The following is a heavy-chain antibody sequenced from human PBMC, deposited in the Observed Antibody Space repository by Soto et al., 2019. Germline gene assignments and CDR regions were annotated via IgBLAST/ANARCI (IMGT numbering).Heavy chain of an antibody. CDR2: ISYDGSDK. V-gene: IGHV3-30*18. CDR1: GFTFSSYA. Sequence: QVQLVESGGGVVQPGRSLRLSCAASGFTFSSYAMHWVRQAPGKGLEWVAVISYDGSDKYYADSVKGRFTISRDNSKNTLNLQMNSLIADDTAEYYCAKALGELSPESYDYWGQGTLITVSS. D-gene: IGHD3-16*02. CDR3: AKALGELSPESYDY. J-gene: IGHJ4*02.